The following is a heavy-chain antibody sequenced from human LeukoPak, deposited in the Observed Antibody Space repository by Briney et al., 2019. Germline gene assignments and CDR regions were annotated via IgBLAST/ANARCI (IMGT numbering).Heavy chain of an antibody. D-gene: IGHD1-26*01. V-gene: IGHV3-30-3*01. CDR1: GFTFSTYA. J-gene: IGHJ4*02. CDR2: ILYDGTNQ. Sequence: PGGSLRLSCAASGFTFSTYAMHWVRQAPGKGLEWVAVILYDGTNQYYADSVKGRFTISRDNSRNTLYLQMNSLRAADTAVYYCARAIGSNDDYWGQGTLVTVSS. CDR3: ARAIGSNDDY.